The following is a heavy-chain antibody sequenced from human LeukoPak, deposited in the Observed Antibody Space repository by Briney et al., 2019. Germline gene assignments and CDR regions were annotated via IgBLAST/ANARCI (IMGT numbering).Heavy chain of an antibody. Sequence: GESLKISCEGSGYSFTNYWIAWVRQMPGKGLEWMGIIYPGDSDTRYSPSFQGQVTISADKSISTAYLQWSSLRASDTAIYFCARQDAGSFDVWGQGTKVTVSP. CDR1: GYSFTNYW. CDR2: IYPGDSDT. J-gene: IGHJ3*01. V-gene: IGHV5-51*01. CDR3: ARQDAGSFDV.